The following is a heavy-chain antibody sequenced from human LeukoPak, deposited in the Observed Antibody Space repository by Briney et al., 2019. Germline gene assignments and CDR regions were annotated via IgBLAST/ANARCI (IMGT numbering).Heavy chain of an antibody. D-gene: IGHD6-25*01. Sequence: PSDTLSLTCTVSGGSISNGDYYWGWIRQAPGKGLEWMGSIFDGETTHYNPSLKNRPTISVDPSKNQFSLKLTSVTAADATMYYCARHLPTAAADTRGYFDYWGQGTVVTVSS. CDR3: ARHLPTAAADTRGYFDY. CDR1: GGSISNGDYY. J-gene: IGHJ4*01. V-gene: IGHV4-39*07. CDR2: IFDGETT.